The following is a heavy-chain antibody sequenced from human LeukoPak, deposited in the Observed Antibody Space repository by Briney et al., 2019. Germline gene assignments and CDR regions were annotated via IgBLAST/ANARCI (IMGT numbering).Heavy chain of an antibody. Sequence: ASVKVSCKASGYTFTSYDINWVRQAPGQGLEWMGWMNPNSGNTGYAQKFQGRVTITRNTSISTAYMELSSLRSEDTAVYYCARGGGPPYDSSGYFDYWGQGTLVTVSS. D-gene: IGHD3-22*01. V-gene: IGHV1-8*03. CDR1: GYTFTSYD. CDR3: ARGGGPPYDSSGYFDY. CDR2: MNPNSGNT. J-gene: IGHJ4*02.